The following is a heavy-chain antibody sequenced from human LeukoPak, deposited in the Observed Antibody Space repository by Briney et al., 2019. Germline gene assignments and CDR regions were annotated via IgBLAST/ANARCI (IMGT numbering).Heavy chain of an antibody. D-gene: IGHD1-26*01. CDR1: GGSISSRSYY. CDR2: IYYSGST. J-gene: IGHJ4*02. CDR3: ARLLSGSYIDY. V-gene: IGHV4-39*07. Sequence: SEILSLTCTVSGGSISSRSYYWGWIRQPPGKGLEWIGSIYYSGSTYYNPSLKSRVTISVDTSKNQFSLKLSSVTAADTAVYYCARLLSGSYIDYWGQGTLVTVSS.